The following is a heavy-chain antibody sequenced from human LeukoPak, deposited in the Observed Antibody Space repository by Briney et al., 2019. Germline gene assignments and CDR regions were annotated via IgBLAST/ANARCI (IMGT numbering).Heavy chain of an antibody. CDR3: ARVYYDSSSDTTFDY. CDR2: INPNSGGT. CDR1: GYTFTGYY. V-gene: IGHV1-2*02. D-gene: IGHD3-22*01. Sequence: ASVKVSCKASGYTFTGYYMHWLRQAPGRGLEWMGWINPNSGGTNYAQKFQGRVTMTRDTSISTAYMELSRLRSDDTAVYYCARVYYDSSSDTTFDYWGQGTLVTVSS. J-gene: IGHJ4*02.